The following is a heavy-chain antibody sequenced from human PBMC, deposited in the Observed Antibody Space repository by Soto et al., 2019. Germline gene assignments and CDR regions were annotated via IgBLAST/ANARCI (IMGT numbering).Heavy chain of an antibody. V-gene: IGHV1-46*01. CDR1: GYSVTAYY. D-gene: IGHD3-10*02. CDR2: IIPGDHST. J-gene: IGHJ4*02. CDR3: ARSSVQSRPIDY. Sequence: GASVKVSCKASGYSVTAYYMHWLRQAPGQAFEWMGIIIPGDHSTSYSHNFQGRVAMTSDTSTSTVYLELSSLRSEDTALYYCARSSVQSRPIDYLGQGTLVTVSS.